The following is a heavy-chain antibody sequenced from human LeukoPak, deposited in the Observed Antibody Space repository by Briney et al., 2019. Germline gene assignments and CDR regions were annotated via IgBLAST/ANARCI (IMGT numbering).Heavy chain of an antibody. CDR2: IYSGGST. CDR1: GFTVSSNY. J-gene: IGHJ4*02. Sequence: GGSLRLSCAASGFTVSSNYMSWVRQAPGKGLEWVSVIYSGGSTYYADSVKGRFTISRDNSKNTLYLQMNSLRAEDTAVYYCASSSSTSYYFDYWGQGTLVTVSS. CDR3: ASSSSTSYYFDY. D-gene: IGHD2-2*01. V-gene: IGHV3-66*01.